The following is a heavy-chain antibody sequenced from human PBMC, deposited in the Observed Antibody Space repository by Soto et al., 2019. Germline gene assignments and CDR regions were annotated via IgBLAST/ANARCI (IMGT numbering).Heavy chain of an antibody. V-gene: IGHV4-59*01. CDR1: GGSISSYY. J-gene: IGHJ4*02. D-gene: IGHD2-15*01. Sequence: PSETLSLTCTVSGGSISSYYWSWIRQPPGKGLEWIGYIYYSGSTNYNPSLKSRVTISVDTSKNQFSLKLSSVTAADTAVYYCASSYCSGGSSYSGQFFDYWGQGTLVTVSS. CDR3: ASSYCSGGSSYSGQFFDY. CDR2: IYYSGST.